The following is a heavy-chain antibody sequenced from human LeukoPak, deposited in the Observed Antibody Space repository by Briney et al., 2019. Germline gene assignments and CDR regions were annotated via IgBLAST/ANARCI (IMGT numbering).Heavy chain of an antibody. Sequence: GASVKVSCKASGGTFSSYAISWVRQAPGQGREWVGGIIPIFGTANYAQKFQGRVTITADESTSTAYMELSSLRSEDTAVYYCARNLECRKYSSSSCYYYYMDVWGKGTTVTVSS. V-gene: IGHV1-69*01. J-gene: IGHJ6*03. CDR1: GGTFSSYA. CDR2: IIPIFGTA. CDR3: ARNLECRKYSSSSCYYYYMDV. D-gene: IGHD6-6*01.